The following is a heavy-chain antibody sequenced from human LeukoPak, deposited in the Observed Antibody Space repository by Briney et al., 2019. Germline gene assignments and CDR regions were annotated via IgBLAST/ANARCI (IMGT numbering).Heavy chain of an antibody. J-gene: IGHJ4*02. V-gene: IGHV3-30*04. D-gene: IGHD1-14*01. CDR1: GFTFSSYA. CDR3: ARAPKRNPFDY. Sequence: GTSLRLSCAASGFTFSSYAMHWVRQAPGKGLEWVAVISYDGSNKYYADSVKGRFTISRDNSKNTLYLQMNSLRAEDTAVYYCARAPKRNPFDYWGQGTLVTVSS. CDR2: ISYDGSNK.